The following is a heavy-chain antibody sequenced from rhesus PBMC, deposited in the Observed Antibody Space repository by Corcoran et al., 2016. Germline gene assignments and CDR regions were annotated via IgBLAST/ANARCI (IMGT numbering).Heavy chain of an antibody. V-gene: IGHV4-65*01. CDR2: ISVSSGST. CDR1: GGSISSSNW. D-gene: IGHD6-25*01. CDR3: ARASYSGSWTGIDY. Sequence: QVQLQESGPGLVKPSETLSLTCAVSGGSISSSNWWSWIRQPPGKGLEWIGYISVSSGSTYYNPSLKSRVTSSTDTSKNQFSLKLSSVTAADTAVYYCARASYSGSWTGIDYWGQGVLVTVSS. J-gene: IGHJ4*01.